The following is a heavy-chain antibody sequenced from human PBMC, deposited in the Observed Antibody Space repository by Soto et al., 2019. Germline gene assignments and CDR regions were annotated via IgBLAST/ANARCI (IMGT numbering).Heavy chain of an antibody. D-gene: IGHD3-22*01. J-gene: IGHJ4*02. CDR1: GYTLTELS. CDR2: FDPEDGET. V-gene: IGHV1-24*01. Sequence: GASVKVSCKVSGYTLTELSMHWVRQAPGKGLEWMGGFDPEDGETIYAQKFQGRVTMTEDTSTDTAYMELSSLRSEDTAVYYCATTYYYDSSGYYTIWGWGQGTLVTVSS. CDR3: ATTYYYDSSGYYTIWG.